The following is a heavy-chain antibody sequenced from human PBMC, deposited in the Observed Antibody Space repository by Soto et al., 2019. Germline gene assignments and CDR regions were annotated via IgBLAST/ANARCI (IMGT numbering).Heavy chain of an antibody. Sequence: ASVEVSCKSSGYPFTSYGISWVRQAPVQVLKLMGWISAYNGNTNYAQKLQGRVTMTPDTSTSPAYRELRSLRSDDPALYYCATVGPAAPGGGGDYYYGMDVCGQGPRVTVSS. J-gene: IGHJ6*02. CDR2: ISAYNGNT. D-gene: IGHD2-2*01. CDR1: GYPFTSYG. CDR3: ATVGPAAPGGGGDYYYGMDV. V-gene: IGHV1-18*04.